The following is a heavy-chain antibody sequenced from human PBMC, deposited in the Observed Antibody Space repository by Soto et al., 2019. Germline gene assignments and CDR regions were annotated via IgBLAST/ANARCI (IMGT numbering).Heavy chain of an antibody. CDR1: GGSISSYY. CDR3: ARGKLWFETVDY. J-gene: IGHJ4*02. Sequence: SETLSLTCTVSGGSISSYYWSWIRQPPGKGLEWIGYIYYSGSTNYNPSLKSRVTISVDTSKNQFSLKLSSVTAADTAVYYCARGKLWFETVDYWGQGTLVTVSS. CDR2: IYYSGST. D-gene: IGHD5-18*01. V-gene: IGHV4-59*01.